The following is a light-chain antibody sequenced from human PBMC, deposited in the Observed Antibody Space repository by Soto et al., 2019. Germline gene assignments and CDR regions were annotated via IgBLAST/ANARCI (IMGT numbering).Light chain of an antibody. J-gene: IGKJ4*01. CDR1: QSIRTK. CDR3: QEYNDWRPIT. V-gene: IGKV3-15*01. Sequence: IVMTQSPTTLSVSPGERATLSCRASQSIRTKLAWYQQKPGQAPRLLIYGASTRATGIPVRFSGSGSGTEFTLTITSLQFEDFAVYYCQEYNDWRPITFGGGTKVEIK. CDR2: GAS.